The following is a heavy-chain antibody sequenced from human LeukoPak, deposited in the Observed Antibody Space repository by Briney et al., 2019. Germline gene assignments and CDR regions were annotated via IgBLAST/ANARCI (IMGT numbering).Heavy chain of an antibody. J-gene: IGHJ6*03. D-gene: IGHD6-13*01. CDR1: GFTFSDYY. Sequence: GGSLRLSCAASGFTFSDYYMNWVRQAPGKGLEWVSSISSSSSYIYYADSVKGRFTISRDNAKNSLYLQMNSLRAEDTAVYYCARGYSSSWHHYYYYMDVWGKGTTVTVSS. V-gene: IGHV3-21*01. CDR2: ISSSSSYI. CDR3: ARGYSSSWHHYYYYMDV.